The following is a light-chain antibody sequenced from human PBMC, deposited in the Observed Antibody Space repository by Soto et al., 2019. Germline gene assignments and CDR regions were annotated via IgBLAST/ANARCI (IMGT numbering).Light chain of an antibody. J-gene: IGKJ5*01. CDR2: ATS. Sequence: EIVLTHSPGTLSLSPCERATLSFSASQSVSSIYLAWYQQKPGQAPSLLIYATSSRATGIPDRFSGSGSGTDFSLTISRLEPEDFAVYYCQQYGSSPITFGQGTRLEI. CDR3: QQYGSSPIT. CDR1: QSVSSIY. V-gene: IGKV3-20*01.